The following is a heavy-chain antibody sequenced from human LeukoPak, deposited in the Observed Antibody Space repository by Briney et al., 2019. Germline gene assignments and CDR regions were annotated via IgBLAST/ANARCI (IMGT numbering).Heavy chain of an antibody. CDR3: AKDSSVFIAVAGTGDAFDI. Sequence: GGSLRLSCAASGFTFSSYGMHWVRQAPGKGLEWVAFIRYDGSNKYYADSVKGRFTISRDNSKNTLYLQMNSLRAEDMAVYYCAKDSSVFIAVAGTGDAFDIWGQGTMVTVSS. CDR2: IRYDGSNK. V-gene: IGHV3-30*02. J-gene: IGHJ3*02. CDR1: GFTFSSYG. D-gene: IGHD6-19*01.